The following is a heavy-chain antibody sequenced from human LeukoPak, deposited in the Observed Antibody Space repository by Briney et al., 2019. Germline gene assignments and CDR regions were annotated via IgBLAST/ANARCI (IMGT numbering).Heavy chain of an antibody. CDR2: MNPNSGNT. CDR3: ARDFYDTSGYYYDY. CDR1: GYTFTSYY. J-gene: IGHJ4*02. V-gene: IGHV1-8*03. D-gene: IGHD3-22*01. Sequence: GASVKVSCKASGYTFTSYYMHWVRQATGQGLEWMGWMNPNSGNTGYAQKFQGRVTITRNTSISTAYMELSSLRSEDTAVYYCARDFYDTSGYYYDYWGQGTLVTVSS.